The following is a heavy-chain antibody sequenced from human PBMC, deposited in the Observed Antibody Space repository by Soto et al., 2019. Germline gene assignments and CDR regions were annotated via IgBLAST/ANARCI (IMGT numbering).Heavy chain of an antibody. D-gene: IGHD3-22*01. Sequence: PSETLSLTCTVSGGSISSGDYYWSWIRQPPGKGLEWIGYIYYSGSTYYNPSLKSRVTISVDTSKNQFSLKLSSVTAADTAVYYCARMYDYDSSGYYYFDYWGQGTLVTVSS. CDR1: GGSISSGDYY. J-gene: IGHJ4*02. CDR3: ARMYDYDSSGYYYFDY. V-gene: IGHV4-30-4*01. CDR2: IYYSGST.